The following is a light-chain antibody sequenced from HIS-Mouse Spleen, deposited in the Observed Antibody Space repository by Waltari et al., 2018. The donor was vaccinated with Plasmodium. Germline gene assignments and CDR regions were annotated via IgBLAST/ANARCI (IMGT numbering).Light chain of an antibody. CDR2: GKN. J-gene: IGLJ2*01. CDR3: NSRDSSGNHLV. V-gene: IGLV3-19*01. CDR1: SLRSYY. Sequence: SSELTQDPAVSVALGQTVRITCQGDSLRSYYASWYQQKPGQAPVLVIYGKNNRPSGIPDRFAGLSSVNTASLTITGAQAEDEADYYCNSRDSSGNHLVFGGGTKLTVL.